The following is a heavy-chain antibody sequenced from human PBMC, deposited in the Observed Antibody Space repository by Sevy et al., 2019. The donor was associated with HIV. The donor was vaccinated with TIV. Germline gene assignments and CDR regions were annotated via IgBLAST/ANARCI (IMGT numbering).Heavy chain of an antibody. CDR3: TTDHRRDGIVVVPFEN. D-gene: IGHD3-22*01. V-gene: IGHV3-15*01. J-gene: IGHJ4*02. CDR2: IRSKSGGGTT. Sequence: GGSLRLSCAASGFPFSNAWMIWVRQAPGKGLEWVGRIRSKSGGGTTDYAAIVKGKFTISRDDSKNTLYLDLTSLKSEDTAVYYCTTDHRRDGIVVVPFENWGQGTLVTVSS. CDR1: GFPFSNAW.